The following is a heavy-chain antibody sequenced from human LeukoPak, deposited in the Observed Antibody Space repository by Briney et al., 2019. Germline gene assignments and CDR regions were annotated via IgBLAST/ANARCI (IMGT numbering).Heavy chain of an antibody. V-gene: IGHV1-46*01. CDR2: INPSGGST. Sequence: ASVKVSCKSSGYAFTNYYMHWVRQAPGQGLEWMGIINPSGGSTIYAQKFQGRVTMTRDTSTSTIYMELSSLRSEDTAVYYCWADGYTSASYWGQGTLVTVSS. J-gene: IGHJ4*02. CDR1: GYAFTNYY. CDR3: WADGYTSASY. D-gene: IGHD5-18*01.